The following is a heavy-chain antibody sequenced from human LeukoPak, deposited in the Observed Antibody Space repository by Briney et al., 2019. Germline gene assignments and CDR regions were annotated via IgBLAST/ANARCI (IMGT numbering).Heavy chain of an antibody. CDR1: GGSLSSSSYY. V-gene: IGHV4-61*01. CDR2: IYYSGST. Sequence: SETLSLTCTVSGGSLSSSSYYWGWIRQPPGKGLEWIGYIYYSGSTNYNPSLKSRVTISVDTSKNQFSLKLSSVTAADTAVYYCARDGGYYDFWSGYYEYWGQGTLVTVSS. J-gene: IGHJ4*02. D-gene: IGHD3-3*01. CDR3: ARDGGYYDFWSGYYEY.